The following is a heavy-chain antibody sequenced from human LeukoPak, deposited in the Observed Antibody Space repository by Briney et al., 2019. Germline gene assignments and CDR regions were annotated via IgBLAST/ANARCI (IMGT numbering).Heavy chain of an antibody. CDR3: AGSSGWSVGGYYFDY. CDR1: GFTFSSYA. D-gene: IGHD6-19*01. Sequence: PGGSLRLSCAASGFTFSSYAMSWVRQAPGKGLEWVSAISGSGGSTYYADSVKGRFTISRDNSKNPLYLQMNSLRAEDTAVYYCAGSSGWSVGGYYFDYWGQGTLVTVSS. CDR2: ISGSGGST. V-gene: IGHV3-23*01. J-gene: IGHJ4*02.